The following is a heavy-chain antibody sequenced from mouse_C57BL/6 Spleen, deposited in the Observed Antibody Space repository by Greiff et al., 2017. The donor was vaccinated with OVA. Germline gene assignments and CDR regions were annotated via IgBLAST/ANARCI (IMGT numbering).Heavy chain of an antibody. CDR2: INPSSGYT. V-gene: IGHV1-4*01. CDR1: GYTFTSYT. D-gene: IGHD1-1*01. J-gene: IGHJ2*01. Sequence: QVQLKQSGAELARPGASVKMSCKASGYTFTSYTMNWVKQRPGQGLEWIGYINPSSGYTKYNQKFKDKATLTADKSSRTAYKQLSSLTSEDSAVYYFARGDYYGSTSDYWGQGTTPTVSS. CDR3: ARGDYYGSTSDY.